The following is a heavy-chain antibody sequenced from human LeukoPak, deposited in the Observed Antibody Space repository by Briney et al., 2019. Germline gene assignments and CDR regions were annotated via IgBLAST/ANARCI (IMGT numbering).Heavy chain of an antibody. D-gene: IGHD4-4*01. CDR1: GYTFTGYY. CDR3: ARSDVSNSGYYYYGMDV. J-gene: IGHJ6*02. Sequence: ASVKVSCKASGYTFTGYYMHWVRQAPGQGLEWMGWINPNSGGTNYAQKLQGRVTMTTDTFTSTAYMELRSLRSDDTAVYYCARSDVSNSGYYYYGMDVWGQGTTVTVSS. CDR2: INPNSGGT. V-gene: IGHV1-2*02.